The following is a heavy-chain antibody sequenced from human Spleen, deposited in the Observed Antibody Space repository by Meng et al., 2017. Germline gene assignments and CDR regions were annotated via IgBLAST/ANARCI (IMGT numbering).Heavy chain of an antibody. D-gene: IGHD3-22*01. Sequence: SCTVSGGSISGGSYYWSWIRQPAGKGLEWLGRIYTSGSTNYNPSLKSRVTISVDTSKNQFSLKLNSVTAADTAVYYCTAGLFIDYWGQGTLVTVSS. J-gene: IGHJ4*02. CDR3: TAGLFIDY. V-gene: IGHV4-61*02. CDR1: GGSISGGSYY. CDR2: IYTSGST.